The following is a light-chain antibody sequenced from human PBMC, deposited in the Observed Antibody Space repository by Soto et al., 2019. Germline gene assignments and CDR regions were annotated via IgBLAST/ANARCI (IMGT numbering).Light chain of an antibody. Sequence: VVLTQSPDTLSLSRGERANLSFSLSLSVSVYWDWYQQKPGQAPRLLISDASNRATGIPARFSGSGSGTDFTLTISSLEPEDFAVYYCHQRQYWPPITFGQGTDWRL. CDR3: HQRQYWPPIT. V-gene: IGKV3-11*01. J-gene: IGKJ5*01. CDR1: LSVSVY. CDR2: DAS.